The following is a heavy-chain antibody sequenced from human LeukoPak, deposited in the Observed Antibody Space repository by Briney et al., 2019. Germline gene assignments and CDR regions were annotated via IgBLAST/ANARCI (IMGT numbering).Heavy chain of an antibody. D-gene: IGHD3-22*01. CDR3: AKALLGGYDSSGYYYSAYYFDY. CDR1: GFTFDDYA. V-gene: IGHV3-9*01. Sequence: PGRSLRLSCAASGFTFDDYAMHWVRQAPGKGLEWVSGISWNSGSIGYADSVKGRFTISRDNAKNSLYLQMNSPRAEDTALYYCAKALLGGYDSSGYYYSAYYFDYWGQGTLVTVSS. J-gene: IGHJ4*02. CDR2: ISWNSGSI.